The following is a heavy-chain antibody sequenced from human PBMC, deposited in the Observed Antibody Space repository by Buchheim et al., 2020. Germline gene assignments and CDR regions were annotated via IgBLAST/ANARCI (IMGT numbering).Heavy chain of an antibody. CDR1: GFTFSSYA. CDR3: AQDDGGNYPGRVDY. J-gene: IGHJ4*01. V-gene: IGHV3-23*01. CDR2: VSGSGGRT. D-gene: IGHD4/OR15-4a*01. Sequence: EVQLLESGGGLVQPGGSLRLSCAASGFTFSSYAMTWVRQAPGKGLEWVSTVSGSGGRTHYADSVKGRFTISRDNSRNTLYLQVNSLRAEDTAIYYCAQDDGGNYPGRVDYWGHGT.